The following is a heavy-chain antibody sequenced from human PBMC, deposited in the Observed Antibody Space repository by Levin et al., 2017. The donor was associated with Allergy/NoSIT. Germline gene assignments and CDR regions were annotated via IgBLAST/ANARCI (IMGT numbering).Heavy chain of an antibody. Sequence: GESLKISCKASGYTFTGYYVHWVRQAPGQGLEWMGWIDPFSGDTNYAQKFQGKVTMTRDTMNTAYLELSRLRSDDTAVYYCARCPPTYQLLENPPKDFYSGLDVWGQGTTVIVSS. CDR2: IDPFSGDT. CDR1: GYTFTGYY. V-gene: IGHV1-2*02. D-gene: IGHD2-2*01. CDR3: ARCPPTYQLLENPPKDFYSGLDV. J-gene: IGHJ6*02.